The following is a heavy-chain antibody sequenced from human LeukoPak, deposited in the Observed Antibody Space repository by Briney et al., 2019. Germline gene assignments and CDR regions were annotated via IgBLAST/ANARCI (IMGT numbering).Heavy chain of an antibody. CDR1: GGSISSYY. Sequence: KPSETLSLTCTVSGGSISSYYWSWIRQPPGKGLEWIGYIYYSWSTNYNPSLKSPVTISVDTSKNQFSLKLGSVTAADTAVYYCARGQYYYDSSGYYYGESADYWGQGTLVTVSS. J-gene: IGHJ4*02. V-gene: IGHV4-59*12. D-gene: IGHD3-22*01. CDR3: ARGQYYYDSSGYYYGESADY. CDR2: IYYSWST.